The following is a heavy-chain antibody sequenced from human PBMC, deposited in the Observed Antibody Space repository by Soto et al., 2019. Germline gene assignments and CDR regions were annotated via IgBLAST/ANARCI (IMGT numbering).Heavy chain of an antibody. CDR1: GFTFSSYA. CDR2: ISGSGGST. V-gene: IGHV3-23*01. D-gene: IGHD3-22*01. CDR3: ATWSPYYYDSSGQTC. Sequence: PGGSLRLSCAASGFTFSSYAMSWVRQAPGKGLEWVSAISGSGGSTYYADSVKGRFTTSRDNSKNTLYLQMNSLRAEDTAVYYCATWSPYYYDSSGQTCWGQGTLVTVSS. J-gene: IGHJ4*02.